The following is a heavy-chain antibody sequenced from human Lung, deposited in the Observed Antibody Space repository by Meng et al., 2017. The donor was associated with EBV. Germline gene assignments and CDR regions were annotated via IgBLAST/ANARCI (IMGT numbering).Heavy chain of an antibody. CDR2: INDSGST. V-gene: IGHV4-34*01. CDR1: GGSFSGSCSGYY. D-gene: IGHD1-26*01. J-gene: IGHJ4*02. Sequence: LQRCGAGLLKPEENLSLSCAFYGGSFSGSCSGYYWSWIRKAPGKGLEWIGEINDSGSTDYNPSLKSRLTISVDRSKSQFSLELSSVTAADTAVYYCARSTFDYWGQGTLVTVSS. CDR3: ARSTFDY.